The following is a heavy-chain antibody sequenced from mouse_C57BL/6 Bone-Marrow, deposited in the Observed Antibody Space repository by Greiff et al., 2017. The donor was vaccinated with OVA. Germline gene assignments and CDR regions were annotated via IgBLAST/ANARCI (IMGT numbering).Heavy chain of an antibody. CDR3: ARKKSYWYYDV. CDR1: GYTFTSYG. Sequence: VQLQQSGAELARPGASVKLSCKASGYTFTSYGISWVKQRTGQGLEWIGEIYPRSGNTYYNEKLQGKATLTADKSSSTAYMELRSLTSEDSAVYFCARKKSYWYYDVWGTGTTVTVSS. CDR2: IYPRSGNT. V-gene: IGHV1-81*01. J-gene: IGHJ1*03.